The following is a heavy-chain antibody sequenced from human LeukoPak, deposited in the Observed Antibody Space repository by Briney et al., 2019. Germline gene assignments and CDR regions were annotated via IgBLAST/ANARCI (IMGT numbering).Heavy chain of an antibody. D-gene: IGHD3-16*01. CDR1: GGSLSNHY. V-gene: IGHV4-59*08. CDR2: IYSSGTN. CDR3: ARHLGVGSYPLDS. J-gene: IGHJ4*02. Sequence: SETLSLTCSVSGGSLSNHYWSWIRQPPGKGLEWIAHIYSSGTNTYNPSLLSRVTISLDTSKSQISLKVTSVTAADTAVDYCARHLGVGSYPLDSWGQGTLVTVSS.